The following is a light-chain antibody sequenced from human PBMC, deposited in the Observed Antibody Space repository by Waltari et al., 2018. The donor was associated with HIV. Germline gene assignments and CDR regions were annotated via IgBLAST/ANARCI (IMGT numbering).Light chain of an antibody. CDR1: QSVSSSH. V-gene: IGKV3-20*01. CDR3: QQYDNSRWT. Sequence: ETILTQSPGTLSLSQGERATLSCRASQSVSSSHLAWYQQKPGQAPRLLVYDASSRATGIPDRFSGSGSGTDFILTINGLEPEDFAVYYCQQYDNSRWTFGQGTKVEIK. J-gene: IGKJ1*01. CDR2: DAS.